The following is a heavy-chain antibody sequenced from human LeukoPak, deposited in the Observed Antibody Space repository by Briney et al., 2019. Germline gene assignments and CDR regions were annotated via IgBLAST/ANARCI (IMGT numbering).Heavy chain of an antibody. Sequence: SQTLSLTCTVSGGSISSGDDYWIWIRQPPGKGLEWIGYIYNSGSTYYNPSLKSRVSISVDTSKNQSSLKLSSVTAADTAVYYCARADYSGSGTYFYFDYWGQGTLVTVSS. CDR3: ARADYSGSGTYFYFDY. J-gene: IGHJ4*02. D-gene: IGHD3-10*01. CDR1: GGSISSGDDY. CDR2: IYNSGST. V-gene: IGHV4-30-4*01.